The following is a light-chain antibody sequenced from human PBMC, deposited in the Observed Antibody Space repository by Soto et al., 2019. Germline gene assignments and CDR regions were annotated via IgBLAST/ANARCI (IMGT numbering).Light chain of an antibody. CDR3: QQCKAWPRT. CDR1: QSVTRN. V-gene: IGKV3-15*01. Sequence: EMAMTQSPATLSVSPGEGATLXXRASQSVTRNLAWYQLRPGQAPRVXIYGASNRASGIPARFSGSGAGTEFTLTISSLQSEDFAVYYCQQCKAWPRTFGQGTKVDIK. J-gene: IGKJ1*01. CDR2: GAS.